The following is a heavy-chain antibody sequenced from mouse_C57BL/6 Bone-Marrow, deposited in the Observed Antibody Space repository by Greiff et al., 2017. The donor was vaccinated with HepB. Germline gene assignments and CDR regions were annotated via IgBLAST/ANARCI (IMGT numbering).Heavy chain of an antibody. CDR2: IDPENGDT. V-gene: IGHV14-4*01. D-gene: IGHD2-14*01. CDR1: GFNIKDDY. Sequence: EVQLQQSGAELVRPGASVKLSCTASGFNIKDDYMHWVKQRPEQGLEWIGWIDPENGDTEYASKFQGKATITADTSSNTAYLQLSSLTSEDTAVDYCTTSAVRTPFAYWGQGTLVTVSA. J-gene: IGHJ3*01. CDR3: TTSAVRTPFAY.